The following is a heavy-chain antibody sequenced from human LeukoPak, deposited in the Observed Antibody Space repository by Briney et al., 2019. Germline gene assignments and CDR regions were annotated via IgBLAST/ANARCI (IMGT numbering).Heavy chain of an antibody. D-gene: IGHD5/OR15-5a*01. CDR2: IYYTGNT. Sequence: PSETLSLTCTVSGVSISSSYSYWGWIRQPPGMGLEWIGSIYYTGNTYYNASLKSQVSISIDTSKNQFSLKLTSVTAADTAVYYCARPRSPYLVSYAFDIWGQGTMVTVSS. V-gene: IGHV4-39*01. CDR3: ARPRSPYLVSYAFDI. J-gene: IGHJ3*02. CDR1: GVSISSSYSY.